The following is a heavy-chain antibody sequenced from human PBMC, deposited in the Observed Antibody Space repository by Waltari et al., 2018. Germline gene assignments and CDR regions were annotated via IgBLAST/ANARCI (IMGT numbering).Heavy chain of an antibody. CDR3: VRIGLGDYFDTSDFYPSPFGY. J-gene: IGHJ4*02. CDR2: INSDGTTT. Sequence: EVHLVESGGGLVQPGGSLRLSCAASGFTFKNYWMHWVRQTPGKGLVWVSHINSDGTTTNYADSVRGRFTISRDNAQNTLYLQMYSLRADDTAVYYCVRIGLGDYFDTSDFYPSPFGYWGQGALVTVSS. V-gene: IGHV3-74*01. D-gene: IGHD3-22*01. CDR1: GFTFKNYW.